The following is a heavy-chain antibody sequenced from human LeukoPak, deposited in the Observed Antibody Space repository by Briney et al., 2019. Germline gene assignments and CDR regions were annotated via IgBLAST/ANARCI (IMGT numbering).Heavy chain of an antibody. V-gene: IGHV3-74*01. D-gene: IGHD6-19*01. CDR3: ARDLAVAGPGYLDY. J-gene: IGHJ4*02. CDR1: GFSFSSYW. CDR2: INIDGRSA. Sequence: GGSLRLSCAASGFSFSSYWMHWVRQAPGKGLLWVSRINIDGRSASYAPSVTGRFTMSRDNAKNTVYLQMNSLRAEDTAVYYCARDLAVAGPGYLDYWGQGTLVTVSS.